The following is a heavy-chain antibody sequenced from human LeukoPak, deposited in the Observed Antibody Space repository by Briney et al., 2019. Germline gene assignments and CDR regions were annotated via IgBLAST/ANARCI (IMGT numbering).Heavy chain of an antibody. CDR1: GFTFSDYG. V-gene: IGHV3-30*02. CDR3: AKDITVTMTGDY. D-gene: IGHD4-17*01. J-gene: IGHJ4*02. Sequence: PGGSLRLSCVASGFTFSDYGMHWVRQAPGKGLEWVAFIQYDGSNKYYADSVKGRFTISRDNSKNTLYLQMNSLRAEDTAVYYCAKDITVTMTGDYWGQGTLVTVSS. CDR2: IQYDGSNK.